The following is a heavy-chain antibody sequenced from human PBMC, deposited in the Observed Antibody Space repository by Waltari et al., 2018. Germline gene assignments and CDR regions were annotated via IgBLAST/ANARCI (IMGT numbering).Heavy chain of an antibody. V-gene: IGHV3-15*01. CDR2: IKSKADGGKT. CDR1: GLTFRNAW. J-gene: IGHJ4*02. CDR3: TRVVSDY. Sequence: EVQVVQSGGGLVKPGGSLRLSCAVSGLTFRNAWMNWVRQAPGKGLEWVGRIKSKADGGKTDYAATMKGRFTISRDDSKNTMYLQMNSLQTEDTGVYYCTRVVSDYWGQGSLVTVSS.